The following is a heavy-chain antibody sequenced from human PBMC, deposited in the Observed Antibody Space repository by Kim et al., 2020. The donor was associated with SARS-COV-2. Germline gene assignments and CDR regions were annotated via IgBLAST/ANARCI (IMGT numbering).Heavy chain of an antibody. V-gene: IGHV3-30*18. CDR1: GFTFSSYG. CDR2: ISYDGSNK. J-gene: IGHJ4*02. Sequence: GGSLRLSCAASGFTFSSYGMHWVHQAPGKGLEWVAVISYDGSNKYYADSVKGRFTISRDNSKNTLYLQMNSLRAEDTAVYYRAKAQEMATIRSVSGVDYWGQGTLVTVSS. D-gene: IGHD5-12*01. CDR3: AKAQEMATIRSVSGVDY.